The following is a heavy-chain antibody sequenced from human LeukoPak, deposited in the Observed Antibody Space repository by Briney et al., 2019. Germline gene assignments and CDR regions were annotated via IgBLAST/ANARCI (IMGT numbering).Heavy chain of an antibody. CDR2: IYPGDSDT. CDR1: GYSFTSYW. V-gene: IGHV5-51*01. J-gene: IGHJ3*02. D-gene: IGHD3-22*01. Sequence: GESLKISCNGSGYSFTSYWLGWVRQMPGKGLEWMGIIYPGDSDTRYSPSFQGQVTFSADKSISTAYLQRSSLKASDTAMYYCARLGGDSSGAGDAFDIWGQGTMVTVSS. CDR3: ARLGGDSSGAGDAFDI.